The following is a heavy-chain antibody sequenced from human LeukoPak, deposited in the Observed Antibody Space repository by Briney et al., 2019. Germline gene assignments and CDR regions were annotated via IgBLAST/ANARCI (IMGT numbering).Heavy chain of an antibody. V-gene: IGHV3-7*03. J-gene: IGHJ1*01. CDR1: GFTFSRYW. CDR3: AKTRQSGSGYFQH. D-gene: IGHD3-10*01. Sequence: GGSLRLSCAASGFTFSRYWMSWVRQAPGKGLGWVANIKEDGSEKYYVDSVEGRFTISRDNAKNSLYLQLNSLRAEDTAVYYCAKTRQSGSGYFQHWGQGTLVTVSS. CDR2: IKEDGSEK.